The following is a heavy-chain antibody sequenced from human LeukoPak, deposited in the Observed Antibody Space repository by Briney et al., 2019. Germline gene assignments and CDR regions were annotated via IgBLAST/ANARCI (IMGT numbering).Heavy chain of an antibody. J-gene: IGHJ4*02. CDR1: GYTFTSYG. CDR3: ALPTEPITIFGVALGY. Sequence: ASVKVSCKASGYTFTSYGISWVRQAPGQGLEWMGWISAYNGNTNYAQKLQGRVTMTTDTSTSTAYMELRSLRSDDTAVYYCALPTEPITIFGVALGYWGQGTLVTVSS. V-gene: IGHV1-18*01. CDR2: ISAYNGNT. D-gene: IGHD3-3*01.